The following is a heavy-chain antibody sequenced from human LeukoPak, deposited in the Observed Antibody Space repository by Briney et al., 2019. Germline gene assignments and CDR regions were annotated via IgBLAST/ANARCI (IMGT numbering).Heavy chain of an antibody. V-gene: IGHV1-8*01. CDR1: GYTFTSHD. J-gene: IGHJ6*03. CDR3: ARRDTAMPYYYYYMDV. CDR2: MNPNNGNT. D-gene: IGHD5-18*01. Sequence: ASVKVSCKASGYTFTSHDINWVRQATGQGLEWMGWMNPNNGNTGYAQKLQGRVTMTRNTSISTAYMELSSLRSEDTAVYFCARRDTAMPYYYYYMDVWGKGTTVTVSS.